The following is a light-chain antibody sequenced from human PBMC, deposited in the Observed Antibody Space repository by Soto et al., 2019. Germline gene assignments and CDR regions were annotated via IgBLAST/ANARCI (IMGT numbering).Light chain of an antibody. V-gene: IGKV1-5*01. Sequence: DIQMTQSPSTLSASVGDRVTITCRASQFISSWLAWYQQKPGKVPKLLIFHASNLESGVPSRFSGSGSGTECTLTISSLQPDEFATYYCQQYNSDPRTVGQGTKVEI. CDR3: QQYNSDPRT. CDR2: HAS. CDR1: QFISSW. J-gene: IGKJ1*01.